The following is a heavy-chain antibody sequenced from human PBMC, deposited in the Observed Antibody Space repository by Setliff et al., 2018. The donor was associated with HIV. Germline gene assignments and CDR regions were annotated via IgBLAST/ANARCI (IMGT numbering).Heavy chain of an antibody. D-gene: IGHD3-10*01. J-gene: IGHJ4*02. CDR1: GGSISSHY. CDR2: IYYTGST. V-gene: IGHV4-59*11. Sequence: PSETLSLTCSFSGGSISSHYWSWIRQPPGKGLEWIGSIYYTGSTDYNPSLMSRVTISLDTPKNQFSLKLNSVIAADTAVYYCARNRVPSSLWGQGTLVTVSS. CDR3: ARNRVPSSL.